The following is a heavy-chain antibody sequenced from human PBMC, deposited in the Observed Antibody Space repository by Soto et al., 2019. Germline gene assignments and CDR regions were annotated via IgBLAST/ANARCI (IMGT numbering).Heavy chain of an antibody. V-gene: IGHV4-34*01. D-gene: IGHD3-16*01. CDR1: GGFLSESY. Sequence: SETLSLTCAVYGGFLSESYWTWIRQPPGKGLEWIGEVNHVGGTNYNPSLKSRATMSVDTSQNQFSLRLISVTAADTAMYFCVRIRYQLPSSVLWLDPWGQGTPVTVSS. CDR3: VRIRYQLPSSVLWLDP. CDR2: VNHVGGT. J-gene: IGHJ5*02.